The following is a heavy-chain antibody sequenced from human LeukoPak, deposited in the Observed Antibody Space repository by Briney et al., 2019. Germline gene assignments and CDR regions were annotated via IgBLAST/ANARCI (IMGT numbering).Heavy chain of an antibody. V-gene: IGHV4-39*01. Sequence: PSETLSLTCTVSGGSISSSSYYWGWIRQPPGKGLEWIGSIYYSGSTYYNPSLKSRVTISVDTSKNQFSLKLSSVTAADTAVYYCARQSTAMGNDYFDYWGQGTLVTVSS. J-gene: IGHJ4*02. D-gene: IGHD5-18*01. CDR2: IYYSGST. CDR1: GGSISSSSYY. CDR3: ARQSTAMGNDYFDY.